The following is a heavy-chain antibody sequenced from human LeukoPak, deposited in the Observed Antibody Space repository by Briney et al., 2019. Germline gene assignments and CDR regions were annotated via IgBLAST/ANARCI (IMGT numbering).Heavy chain of an antibody. CDR1: GGSFTTYY. Sequence: SETLSLTCTVSGGSFTTYYWSCLRQPPGKGLEWIGSIYYSGSTYYNPSLKSRVTISVDPSKNQFSLKLSSVTAADTAVYYCARVFPPLVPAAMGFDYWGQGTLVTVSS. V-gene: IGHV4-39*07. CDR3: ARVFPPLVPAAMGFDY. J-gene: IGHJ4*02. CDR2: IYYSGST. D-gene: IGHD2-2*01.